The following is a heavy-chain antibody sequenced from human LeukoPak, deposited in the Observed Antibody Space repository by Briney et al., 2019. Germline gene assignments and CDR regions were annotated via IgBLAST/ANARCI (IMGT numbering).Heavy chain of an antibody. CDR2: IRGSGGNT. CDR3: AKDSDLARTADY. D-gene: IGHD2-21*02. Sequence: GGSLRLSCAASGFTFSSYTMSWVRQAPGKGLEWVSAIRGSGGNTFYGDSVKGRFTITRDNSKNTLYLQMNSLRAEDTAVYYCAKDSDLARTADYWGQGTLVTVSS. J-gene: IGHJ4*02. CDR1: GFTFSSYT. V-gene: IGHV3-23*01.